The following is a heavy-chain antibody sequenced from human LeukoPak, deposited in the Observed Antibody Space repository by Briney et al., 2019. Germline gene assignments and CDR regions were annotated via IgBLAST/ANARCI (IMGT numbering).Heavy chain of an antibody. CDR2: ISGSGGST. CDR1: GFTFSSYA. V-gene: IGHV3-23*01. J-gene: IGHJ4*02. Sequence: PGGSLRLSCAASGFTFSSYAVSWVRRAPGKGLEWVSAISGSGGSTYYADSVKGRFTISRDNSKNTLYLQMNSLRAEDTAVYYCAKDSQWELQALFDYWGQGTLVTVSS. CDR3: AKDSQWELQALFDY. D-gene: IGHD1-26*01.